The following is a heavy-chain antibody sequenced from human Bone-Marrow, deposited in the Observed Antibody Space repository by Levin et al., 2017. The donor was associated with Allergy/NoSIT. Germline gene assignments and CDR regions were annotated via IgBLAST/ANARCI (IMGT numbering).Heavy chain of an antibody. CDR1: GGSLSGYY. D-gene: IGHD2-2*01. CDR3: ARGRDIVVISVTYFYMDV. CDR2: IRHSGST. J-gene: IGHJ6*03. Sequence: SETLSLTCAVYGGSLSGYYWSWIRQSPGKGLEWLGEIRHSGSTNYNPSLKNRVTISLDTSKNQFSLRLSSVTAADTAVYYCARGRDIVVISVTYFYMDVWGKGTTVTVSS. V-gene: IGHV4-34*01.